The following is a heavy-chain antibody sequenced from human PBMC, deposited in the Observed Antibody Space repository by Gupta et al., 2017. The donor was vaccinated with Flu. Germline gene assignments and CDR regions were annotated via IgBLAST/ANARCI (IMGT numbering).Heavy chain of an antibody. Sequence: QVHLVESGGGLVKPGGSLRLSCAASGFTFSDYYMTWIRQAPGKGLEWVSYIGSGSTYTKHADSVKGRFTISRDNAKNSVYLQMNSLRAEDTAVYYCARDHKSGWNFDLWGQGTLVTVSS. CDR3: ARDHKSGWNFDL. V-gene: IGHV3-11*06. J-gene: IGHJ4*02. CDR1: GFTFSDYY. D-gene: IGHD6-19*01. CDR2: IGSGSTYT.